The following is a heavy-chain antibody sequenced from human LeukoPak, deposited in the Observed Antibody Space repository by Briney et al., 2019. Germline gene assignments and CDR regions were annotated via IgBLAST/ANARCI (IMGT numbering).Heavy chain of an antibody. CDR3: ARDRNWFDP. CDR2: IYYTGAT. J-gene: IGHJ5*02. CDR1: GGSISSYY. V-gene: IGHV4-59*01. Sequence: SETLSLTCTVSGGSISSYYWSWIRLPPGKGLEWIGYIYYTGATYHNPSLKSRVTISLDTSKNQFSLKLSSVTAADAAVYYCARDRNWFDPWGQGTLVTVSS.